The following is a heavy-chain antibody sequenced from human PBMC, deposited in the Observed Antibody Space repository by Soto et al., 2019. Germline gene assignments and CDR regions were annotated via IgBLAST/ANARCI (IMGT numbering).Heavy chain of an antibody. CDR2: ISWDGGDT. V-gene: IGHV3-43*01. CDR3: AKAGLYSSSWTPFDY. Sequence: EVQLVESGGVVVQPGGSLRLSCAASGFTFDDYTMYWVRQTPGKGLEWVSLISWDGGDTYYADSVKGRFTISRDNSKNALYLHMNSLRTEYTSLYYCAKAGLYSSSWTPFDYWGQGTLVTVSS. D-gene: IGHD6-13*01. CDR1: GFTFDDYT. J-gene: IGHJ4*02.